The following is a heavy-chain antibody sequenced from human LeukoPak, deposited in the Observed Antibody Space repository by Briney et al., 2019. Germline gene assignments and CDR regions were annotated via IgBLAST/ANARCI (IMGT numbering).Heavy chain of an antibody. V-gene: IGHV3-23*01. CDR2: ISGSGGST. CDR1: GFTFSSYW. J-gene: IGHJ4*02. CDR3: AKHRLPPEDYFDY. Sequence: GGSLRLSCAASGFTFSSYWMSWVRQAPGKGLEWVSAISGSGGSTYYADSVRGRFTISRDNSKNTLYLQMNSLRAEDTAVYYCAKHRLPPEDYFDYWGQGTLVTVSS. D-gene: IGHD4-11*01.